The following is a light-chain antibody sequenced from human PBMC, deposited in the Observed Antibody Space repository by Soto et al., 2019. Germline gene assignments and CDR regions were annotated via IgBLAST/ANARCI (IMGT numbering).Light chain of an antibody. V-gene: IGKV1-39*01. J-gene: IGKJ2*01. CDR2: AAS. Sequence: DIPMTQSPSSLSASVGDRVTITCRASQSISSYFNWYQQKPGKAPKLLIYAASSLQSGVPSRFSGSGSGTDFTLTISSLQPEDFATYYCQQSYSTPPYTFGQGTKLEIK. CDR3: QQSYSTPPYT. CDR1: QSISSY.